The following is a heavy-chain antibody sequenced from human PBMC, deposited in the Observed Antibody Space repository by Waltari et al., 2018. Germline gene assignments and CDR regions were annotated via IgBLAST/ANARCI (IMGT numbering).Heavy chain of an antibody. CDR1: GLIFSAYA. J-gene: IGHJ4*02. V-gene: IGHV3-73*01. D-gene: IGHD7-27*01. CDR3: IRPFEMGID. CDR2: SRSRTKGDAT. Sequence: EVQLVESGGALVQPGGSLKLSCAASGLIFSAYAMHWVRQASGKGPEWVGRSRSRTKGDATAYAESVQGRFTISRDDSKNTAYLEMNSLKTDDTAVYYCIRPFEMGIDWGQGTLATVSS.